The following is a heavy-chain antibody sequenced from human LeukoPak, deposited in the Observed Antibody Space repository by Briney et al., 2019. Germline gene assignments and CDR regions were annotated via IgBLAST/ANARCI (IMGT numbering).Heavy chain of an antibody. CDR2: IIPIFGTA. CDR3: ASRRSYYYDSSGYMEH. CDR1: GGTFSSYA. J-gene: IGHJ1*01. D-gene: IGHD3-22*01. Sequence: ASVKVSCKASGGTFSSYAISWVRQAPGQGLEWMGGIIPIFGTANYAPKFQGTVKNPADASTSTAYMEVRSPRSEDTAVYYCASRRSYYYDSSGYMEHWGQGTLVTVSS. V-gene: IGHV1-69*13.